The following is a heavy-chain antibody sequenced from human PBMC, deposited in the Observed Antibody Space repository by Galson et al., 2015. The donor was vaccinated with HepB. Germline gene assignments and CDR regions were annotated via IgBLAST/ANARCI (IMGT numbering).Heavy chain of an antibody. J-gene: IGHJ3*02. CDR1: GFTFSSYW. CDR3: ARDIWGRGGNKPGEDAFDI. V-gene: IGHV3-74*01. D-gene: IGHD2-15*01. CDR2: INSDGSST. Sequence: SLRLSCAASGFTFSSYWMHWVRQAPGKGLVWVSRINSDGSSTSYADSVKGRFTISRDNAKNTLYLQMNSLRAEDTAVYYCARDIWGRGGNKPGEDAFDIWGQGTMVTVSS.